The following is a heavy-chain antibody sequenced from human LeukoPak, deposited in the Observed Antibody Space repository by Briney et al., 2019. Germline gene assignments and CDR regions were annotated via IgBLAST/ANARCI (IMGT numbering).Heavy chain of an antibody. Sequence: ASVKVSCKASVSTFSNYGIIWVRQAPGQALEWMGWISAYNGNTNYAQKLQGRVTMSTDTSTGTAYMELRCLRSDDTAVYYCARRVAVARRDAFDIWGQGTMVTVSS. CDR3: ARRVAVARRDAFDI. J-gene: IGHJ3*02. CDR2: ISAYNGNT. CDR1: VSTFSNYG. D-gene: IGHD6-19*01. V-gene: IGHV1-18*01.